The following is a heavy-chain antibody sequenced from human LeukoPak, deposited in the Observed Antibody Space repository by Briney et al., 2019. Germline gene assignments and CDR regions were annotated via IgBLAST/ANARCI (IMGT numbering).Heavy chain of an antibody. J-gene: IGHJ4*02. D-gene: IGHD5-24*01. CDR2: ISSSSSTI. CDR1: GFTFSSYS. V-gene: IGHV3-48*01. CDR3: ASAQWEMANDY. Sequence: PGGSLRLSCAASGFTFSSYSMNWVRQAPGKGLEWVSYISSSSSTIYYADSVKGRFTISRDNAKNSLYLQMNSLRAEDTAVYYCASAQWEMANDYWGQGTLVTVSS.